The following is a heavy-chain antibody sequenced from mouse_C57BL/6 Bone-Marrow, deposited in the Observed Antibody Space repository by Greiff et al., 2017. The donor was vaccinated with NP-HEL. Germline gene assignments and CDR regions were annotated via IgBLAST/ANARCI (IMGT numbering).Heavy chain of an antibody. CDR2: ISGGGGNT. CDR1: GFTFSSYT. D-gene: IGHD2-10*02. CDR3: ARQGYGNYWFAY. V-gene: IGHV5-9*01. Sequence: EVKLVESGGGLVKPGGSLKLSCAASGFTFSSYTMSWVRQTPEKRLEWVATISGGGGNTYYPDSVKGRFTISRDNAKNTLYLQMSRLRSEDTALYYCARQGYGNYWFAYWGQGTLVTVSA. J-gene: IGHJ3*01.